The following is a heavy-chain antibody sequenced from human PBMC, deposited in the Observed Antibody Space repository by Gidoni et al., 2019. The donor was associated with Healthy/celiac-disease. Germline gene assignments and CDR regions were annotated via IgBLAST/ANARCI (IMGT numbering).Heavy chain of an antibody. CDR2: INHSGST. V-gene: IGHV4-34*01. D-gene: IGHD6-13*01. Sequence: QVQLQQWGAGLLKPSETLSLTCAVYGGSFSGYYWSWIRQPPGKGLEWIGEINHSGSTNYNPSLKSRVTISVDTSKNQFSLKLSSVTAADTAVYYCARVSSSWRKFDYWGQGTLVTVSS. CDR3: ARVSSSWRKFDY. CDR1: GGSFSGYY. J-gene: IGHJ4*02.